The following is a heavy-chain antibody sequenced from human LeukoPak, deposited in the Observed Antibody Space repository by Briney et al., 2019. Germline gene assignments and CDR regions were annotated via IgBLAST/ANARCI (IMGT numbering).Heavy chain of an antibody. CDR2: IYYSGST. CDR3: ARGGGTIFGY. CDR1: GGSISIYY. D-gene: IGHD1-14*01. V-gene: IGHV4-59*01. J-gene: IGHJ4*02. Sequence: SETLSLTCTVSGGSISIYYWSWIRQPPGKGLEWIGYIYYSGSTNYNPSLKSRVTISVDTSKNQFSLKLSSVTAADTAVYYCARGGGTIFGYWGQGTLVTVSS.